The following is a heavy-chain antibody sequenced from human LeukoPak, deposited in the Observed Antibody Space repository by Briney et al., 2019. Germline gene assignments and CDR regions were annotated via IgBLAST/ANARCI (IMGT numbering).Heavy chain of an antibody. V-gene: IGHV1-2*02. CDR1: GYTFTGYY. CDR3: ALPYCTNGVCYGDAFDI. CDR2: INPNSGGT. Sequence: ASVKVSCKASGYTFTGYYMHWVRQAPGQGLEWMGWINPNSGGTNYAQKFQGRVTMTRDTSISTAYMELSRLRSDDTAVYYCALPYCTNGVCYGDAFDIWGQGTMVTVSS. J-gene: IGHJ3*02. D-gene: IGHD2-8*01.